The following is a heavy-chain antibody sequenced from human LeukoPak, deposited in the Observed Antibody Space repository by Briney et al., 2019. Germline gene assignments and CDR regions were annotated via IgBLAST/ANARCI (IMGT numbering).Heavy chain of an antibody. CDR3: AREEWFGLGLNWFDP. D-gene: IGHD3-10*01. CDR1: GGSISSSGYY. V-gene: IGHV4-39*07. J-gene: IGHJ5*02. Sequence: PSETLSLTCTVSGGSISSSGYYWGWIRQPPGKGLEWIGNINYSGSTYYNPSLKSRVTISVDTSKNQFSLKLSSVTAADTAVYYCAREEWFGLGLNWFDPWGQGTLVTVSS. CDR2: INYSGST.